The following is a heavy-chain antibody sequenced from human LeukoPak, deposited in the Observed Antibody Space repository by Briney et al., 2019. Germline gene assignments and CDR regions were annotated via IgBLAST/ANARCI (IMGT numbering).Heavy chain of an antibody. CDR2: INHSGST. V-gene: IGHV4-34*01. CDR1: GGSFSGYY. CDR3: ARGWSAFDI. D-gene: IGHD2-8*02. Sequence: SETLSLTCAVYGGSFSGYYWSWIRQPPGKGLEWIGEINHSGSTNYNPSLKSRVTISVDTSKNQFSLKLSSVTAADTAVYHCARGWSAFDIWGQGTMVTVSS. J-gene: IGHJ3*02.